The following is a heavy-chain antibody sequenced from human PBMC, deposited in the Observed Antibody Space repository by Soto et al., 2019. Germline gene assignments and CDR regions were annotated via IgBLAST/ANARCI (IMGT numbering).Heavy chain of an antibody. Sequence: EVQLVDSGGGLVQPGRSLRLSCVASGFTFDDYGLHWVRQTPAKGLEWVSSITWNSGSVFYADSVKGRFTISRANAKNSLYLQLNGLRVEDTALYDGAKDNRGYDNDAFNLWGQGTMVTFSS. V-gene: IGHV3-9*01. CDR1: GFTFDDYG. D-gene: IGHD5-12*01. CDR3: AKDNRGYDNDAFNL. J-gene: IGHJ3*01. CDR2: ITWNSGSV.